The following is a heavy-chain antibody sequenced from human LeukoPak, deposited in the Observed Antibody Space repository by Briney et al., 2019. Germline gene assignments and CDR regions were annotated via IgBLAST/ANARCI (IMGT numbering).Heavy chain of an antibody. CDR1: GFTFNNYA. J-gene: IGHJ6*03. Sequence: GGSLRLSCVASGFTFNNYAMHWVRQAPGKGLEWVAVIFYDGSMQYYADSVKGRFTISRDNSKNTLYLQMSSLRAEDTAVYYCAKAYYSGFDLNYYYYMDVWGKGTTVTISS. CDR2: IFYDGSMQ. D-gene: IGHD5-12*01. CDR3: AKAYYSGFDLNYYYYMDV. V-gene: IGHV3-30*04.